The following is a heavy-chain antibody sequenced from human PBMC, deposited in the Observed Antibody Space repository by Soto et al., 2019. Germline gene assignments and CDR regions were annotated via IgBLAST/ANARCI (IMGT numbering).Heavy chain of an antibody. Sequence: QVQLQESGPGLVKPSGTLSLTCVVSGSSVSNSNWWTCVRQPPGKGLEWIGEIYHTGDTNYNPSLLSRVTLSIDKSRNQFSLRLGSVTAADTAVYFCARNGIYYYYMDVWGRGTTVTVSS. D-gene: IGHD1-1*01. CDR2: IYHTGDT. CDR3: ARNGIYYYYMDV. J-gene: IGHJ6*03. CDR1: GSSVSNSNW. V-gene: IGHV4-4*02.